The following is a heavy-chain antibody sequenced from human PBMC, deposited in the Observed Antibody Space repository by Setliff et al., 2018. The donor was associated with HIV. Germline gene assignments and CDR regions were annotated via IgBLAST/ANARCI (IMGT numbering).Heavy chain of an antibody. CDR3: ARQFWMLTTLYFDS. V-gene: IGHV1-8*02. J-gene: IGHJ4*02. CDR2: MNPNSGNT. D-gene: IGHD3-16*01. Sequence: GASVKVSCKASGYTFTSYDINWVRQATGQGLEWMGWMNPNSGNTGYAQKFQGRVTMTGNTSISTAYMELSSLRSEDTAVYYCARQFWMLTTLYFDSLGPGTLVTVSS. CDR1: GYTFTSYD.